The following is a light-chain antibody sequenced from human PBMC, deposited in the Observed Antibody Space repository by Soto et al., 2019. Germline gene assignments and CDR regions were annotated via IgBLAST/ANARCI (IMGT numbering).Light chain of an antibody. CDR3: QQYNDNWT. Sequence: DIQMTQSPSTLSASVGDRVTITCRASQSISSWLAWYQQKPGKAPKLLIYKASTLQSGVPSRLSGSGSGTEFTLAISSLQPDDSATYYCQQYNDNWTFGQGTKVEMK. CDR1: QSISSW. J-gene: IGKJ1*01. CDR2: KAS. V-gene: IGKV1-5*03.